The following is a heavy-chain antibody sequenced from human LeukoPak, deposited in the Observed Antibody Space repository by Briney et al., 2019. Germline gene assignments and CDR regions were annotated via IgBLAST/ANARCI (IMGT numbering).Heavy chain of an antibody. V-gene: IGHV4-39*01. CDR1: GGSISSSSYY. J-gene: IGHJ6*02. CDR3: ARQGRFYYYGMDV. Sequence: SETLSLTCTVSGGSISSSSYYWGWIRQPPGEGLEWIGSIYYSGSTYYNPSLKSRVTISVDPSKNQFSLKLSSVTAADTAVYYCARQGRFYYYGMDVWGQGTTVTVSS. CDR2: IYYSGST.